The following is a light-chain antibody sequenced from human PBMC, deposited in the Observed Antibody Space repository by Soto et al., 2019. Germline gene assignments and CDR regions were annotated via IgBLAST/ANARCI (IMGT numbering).Light chain of an antibody. CDR3: QQYGSSPLT. V-gene: IGKV3-20*01. CDR1: QSVNNF. J-gene: IGKJ4*01. CDR2: GAS. Sequence: EIVMTQSPATLPVSPGERATLSCRASQSVNNFLAWYQQKPGQAPRLLIYGASTRATGIPARFSGSGSGTDFTLTISRLEPEDFAVYYCQQYGSSPLTFGGGTKVDIK.